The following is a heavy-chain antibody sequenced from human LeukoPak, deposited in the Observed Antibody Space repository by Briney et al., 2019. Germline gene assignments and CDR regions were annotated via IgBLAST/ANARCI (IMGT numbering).Heavy chain of an antibody. J-gene: IGHJ4*02. V-gene: IGHV4-4*02. Sequence: SETLSLTCAVSGGSISSSNWWSWVRRPPGKGLEWIGEINHSGSTNYNPSLKSRVTISVDTSKNQFSLKLSSVTAADTAVYYCARSGWLPSITMVRGVIRPYYFDYWGQGTLVTVSS. CDR1: GGSISSSNW. D-gene: IGHD3-10*01. CDR3: ARSGWLPSITMVRGVIRPYYFDY. CDR2: INHSGST.